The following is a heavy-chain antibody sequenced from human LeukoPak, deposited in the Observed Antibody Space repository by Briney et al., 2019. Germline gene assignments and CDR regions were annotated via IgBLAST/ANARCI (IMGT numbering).Heavy chain of an antibody. V-gene: IGHV4-59*08. J-gene: IGHJ4*02. CDR2: ISDIGSI. Sequence: PSETLSLTCTVSGSSISSYYWSWIRQPPGKGLEWIAYISDIGSINYNPSLKSRVTISLDTSKNQFPLKLSSVTAADTAVYYCAGHHPRNTVDFWGQGTLVTVSS. CDR3: AGHHPRNTVDF. CDR1: GSSISSYY. D-gene: IGHD2/OR15-2a*01.